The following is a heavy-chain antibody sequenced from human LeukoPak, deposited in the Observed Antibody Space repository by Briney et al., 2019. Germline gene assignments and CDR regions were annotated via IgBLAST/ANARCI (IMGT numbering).Heavy chain of an antibody. J-gene: IGHJ4*02. CDR3: AKDYEYNSNTWYFH. CDR1: GFVFSIYT. CDR2: ISGSGNGFSI. Sequence: PGGSLRLSCSASGFVFSIYTMYWVRQAPGKGPEYVSTISGSGNGFSIYYADSVKGRFTISRDDSKSILYLQMNGLRSEDTAVYYCAKDYEYNSNTWYFHWGRGTLVSVSS. V-gene: IGHV3-64D*06. D-gene: IGHD6-13*01.